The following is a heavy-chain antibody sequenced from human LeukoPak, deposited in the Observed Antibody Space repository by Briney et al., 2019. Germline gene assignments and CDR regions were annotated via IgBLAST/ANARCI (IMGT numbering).Heavy chain of an antibody. CDR3: ARDPSGRRWVWFGENIYYYGMDV. V-gene: IGHV3-33*01. J-gene: IGHJ6*02. CDR2: IWYDGSNK. CDR1: GFTFSSYG. Sequence: PPGGSLRLSCAASGFTFSSYGMHWVRQAPGKGLEWVAVIWYDGSNKYYADSVKGRFTISRDNSKNTLYLQMNSLRAEDTAVYYCARDPSGRRWVWFGENIYYYGMDVWGQGTTVTVSS. D-gene: IGHD3-10*01.